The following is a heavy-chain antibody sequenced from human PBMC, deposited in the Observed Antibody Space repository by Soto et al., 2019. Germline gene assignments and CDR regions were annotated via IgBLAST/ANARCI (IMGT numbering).Heavy chain of an antibody. Sequence: QVQLQESGPGLVKPSQTLSLTCTVSGGSMSSGGYYWSWIRQHPGKGLEWIGYIYYSGSTYYNPSLKSRVTISVATSNNQSSLKLIAVNAPDTAVYYCARGGGSYYATGNFDYWGQGTLVTVSS. CDR3: ARGGGSYYATGNFDY. CDR2: IYYSGST. J-gene: IGHJ4*02. D-gene: IGHD1-26*01. V-gene: IGHV4-31*03. CDR1: GGSMSSGGYY.